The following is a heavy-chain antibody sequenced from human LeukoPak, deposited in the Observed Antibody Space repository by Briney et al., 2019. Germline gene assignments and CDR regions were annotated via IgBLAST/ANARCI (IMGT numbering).Heavy chain of an antibody. CDR2: IYTSGST. J-gene: IGHJ4*02. V-gene: IGHV4-4*07. D-gene: IGHD2-2*01. CDR3: ARVGRYQLLEEYFDY. Sequence: SETLSLTCTVPGGSISSYYWSWIRQPAGKGLEWIGRIYTSGSTNYNPPLKSRVTMSVDTPKNQFSLKLSSVTAADTAVYYCARVGRYQLLEEYFDYWGQGTLVTVSS. CDR1: GGSISSYY.